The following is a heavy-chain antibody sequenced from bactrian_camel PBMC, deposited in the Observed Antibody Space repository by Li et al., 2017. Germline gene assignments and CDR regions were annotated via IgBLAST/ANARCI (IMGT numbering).Heavy chain of an antibody. CDR3: TKDRSYGTRNWVQST. D-gene: IGHD3*01. V-gene: IGHV3S10*01. CDR1: GYTESRCC. J-gene: IGHJ4*01. CDR2: IDSDGTT. Sequence: DVQLVESGGGSVQPGGSLRLSCAVSGYTESRCCMGWFREAPGKEREGVAAIDSDGTTTYADSVKGRFTISKSKDNADNTLSLQTTSLQPEDTAMYYCTKDRSYGTRNWVQSTRGQGT.